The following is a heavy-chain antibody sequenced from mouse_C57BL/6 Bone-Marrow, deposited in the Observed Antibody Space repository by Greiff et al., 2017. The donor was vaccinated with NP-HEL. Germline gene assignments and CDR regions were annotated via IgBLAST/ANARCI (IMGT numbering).Heavy chain of an antibody. CDR1: GFTFTDYG. J-gene: IGHJ2*01. CDR2: ISSGSGTT. V-gene: IGHV5-17*01. Sequence: EVKLVESGGGLVKPGGSLKLSCAASGFTFTDYGMHWVRQAPEKGLEWVAYISSGSGTTYYADTVKGRFTISRDNAKNTLFLQLTSLRSEDTAMYYCARGPSSDYWGQGTTLTVSS. CDR3: ARGPSSDY.